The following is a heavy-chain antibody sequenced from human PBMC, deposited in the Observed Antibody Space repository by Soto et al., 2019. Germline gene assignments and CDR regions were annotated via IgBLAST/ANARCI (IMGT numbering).Heavy chain of an antibody. CDR1: GFTFTNAW. J-gene: IGHJ4*02. D-gene: IGHD3-10*01. Sequence: GGSLRLSCVASGFTFTNAWMNWVRQAPGKGLEWVGRIKSKTDGGATDYAAPVKGRFTISRDDSKNTLYVQMDSLKTEDTAVYYCTRYGSGSYYIWGQGTLVTVSS. CDR3: TRYGSGSYYI. CDR2: IKSKTDGGAT. V-gene: IGHV3-15*07.